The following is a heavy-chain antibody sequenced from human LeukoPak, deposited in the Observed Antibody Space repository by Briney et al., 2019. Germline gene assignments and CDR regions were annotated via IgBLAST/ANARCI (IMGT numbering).Heavy chain of an antibody. CDR1: GYSISTGYY. V-gene: IGHV4-38-2*01. D-gene: IGHD3-10*01. CDR2: IYHSGST. Sequence: PSETLSLTCAVSGYSISTGYYWGWIRQPPGKGLEWIRSIYHSGSTYYNPSLKSRVTISVDTSKNQFSLKLSSVTAADTAVYYCARSGPEWYYGSGYAFDIWGQGTMVTVSS. J-gene: IGHJ3*02. CDR3: ARSGPEWYYGSGYAFDI.